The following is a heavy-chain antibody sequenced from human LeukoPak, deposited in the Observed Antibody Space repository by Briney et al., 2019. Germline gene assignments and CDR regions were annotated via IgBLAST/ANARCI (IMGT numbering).Heavy chain of an antibody. J-gene: IGHJ5*02. CDR2: IRADESEK. Sequence: GGSLRLSCAASGFTFSHFGMYWVRQAPGKGPGWVALIRADESEKYYGESVRGRFTISRDNSKNTLYLQISSLRVEDTAVYYCAKPLNHPSEDPAFDPWGQGTLVTVSS. CDR1: GFTFSHFG. V-gene: IGHV3-30*02. CDR3: AKPLNHPSEDPAFDP.